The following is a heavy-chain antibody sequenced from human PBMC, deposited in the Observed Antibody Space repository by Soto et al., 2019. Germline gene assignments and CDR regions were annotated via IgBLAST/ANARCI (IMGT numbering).Heavy chain of an antibody. J-gene: IGHJ4*02. Sequence: ASVNVSCKPAGYTFTRDNIHWVRQAHGKGLEWMGVIHPSCSRTTFAQKFQGRVTMTRETSTNTVHMELSSLRSEDTAVYYCAREGGFSSREFDSWGQGTQVTVSS. CDR1: GYTFTRDN. CDR2: IHPSCSRT. CDR3: AREGGFSSREFDS. D-gene: IGHD5-18*01. V-gene: IGHV1-46*01.